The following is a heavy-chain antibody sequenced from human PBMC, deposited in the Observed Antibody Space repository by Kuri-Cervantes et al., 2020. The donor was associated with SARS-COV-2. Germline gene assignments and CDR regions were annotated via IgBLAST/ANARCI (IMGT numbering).Heavy chain of an antibody. CDR2: IYHSGST. D-gene: IGHD6-6*01. J-gene: IGHJ4*02. V-gene: IGHV4-38-2*02. CDR1: GGSISGNS. Sequence: SETLSLTCTVSGGSISGNSWTWIRQPPGKGLEWIGSIYHSGSTYYNPSLKSRVTISVNTSKNQFSLKLSSVTAADTAVYYCARDAYSSSSMYYFDYWGQGTLVTVSS. CDR3: ARDAYSSSSMYYFDY.